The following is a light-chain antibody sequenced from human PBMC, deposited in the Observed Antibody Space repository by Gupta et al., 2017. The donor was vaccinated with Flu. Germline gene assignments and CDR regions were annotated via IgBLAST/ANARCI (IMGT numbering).Light chain of an antibody. CDR3: MQFLQTPFT. V-gene: IGKV2-28*01. CDR2: LGS. Sequence: IVMTQSPLSLPVTPGEPASISCRSSQSLLHSNGYNYLDWYLQKPGQSPQLLIYLGSNRASGVPDRFSGSGSGTDFTLKISRVEAEDVGVYYCMQFLQTPFTFGPGTKVDIK. J-gene: IGKJ3*01. CDR1: QSLLHSNGYNY.